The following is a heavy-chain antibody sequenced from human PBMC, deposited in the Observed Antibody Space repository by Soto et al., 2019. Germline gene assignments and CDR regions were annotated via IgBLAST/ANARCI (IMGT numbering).Heavy chain of an antibody. D-gene: IGHD6-6*01. J-gene: IGHJ4*02. Sequence: TGGSLRLSCAASGITVSGNYMAWVRQAPGKGLEWVSLIYSGGSTFYTDSVRGRFSISRDNSKNTLYLQMNSLRAEGTAMYYCARVPHRFRSSSNYIWGQGTLGTSPQ. CDR3: ARVPHRFRSSSNYI. CDR2: IYSGGST. V-gene: IGHV3-53*01. CDR1: GITVSGNY.